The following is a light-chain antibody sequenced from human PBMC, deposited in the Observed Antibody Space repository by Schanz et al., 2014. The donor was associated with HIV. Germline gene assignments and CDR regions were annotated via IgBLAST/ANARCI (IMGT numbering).Light chain of an antibody. V-gene: IGLV2-14*03. J-gene: IGLJ3*02. CDR2: DVT. CDR1: SSDVGADNS. CDR3: CSYAGSYSWM. Sequence: QSALTQPASVSGSPGQSITISCTGTSSDVGADNSVSWYQQHPGRAPRLLVYDVTYRPSGVSNRFSGSKSGNTASLTISGLQGEDEADYYCCSYAGSYSWMFGGGTKVTVL.